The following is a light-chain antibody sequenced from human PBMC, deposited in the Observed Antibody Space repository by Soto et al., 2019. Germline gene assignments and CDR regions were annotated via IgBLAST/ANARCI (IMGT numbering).Light chain of an antibody. V-gene: IGKV4-1*01. CDR1: QSVLYSADNKNY. Sequence: DIVMTQSPDSLAVSLGERATINCKSSQSVLYSADNKNYLAWYQQKPGQPPKLLIYWASTRESGVPDRFSGSGSGTDFALTIGTLQAEDVAVYYCQQYYGTPVTFGGGTKVEIK. CDR2: WAS. J-gene: IGKJ4*01. CDR3: QQYYGTPVT.